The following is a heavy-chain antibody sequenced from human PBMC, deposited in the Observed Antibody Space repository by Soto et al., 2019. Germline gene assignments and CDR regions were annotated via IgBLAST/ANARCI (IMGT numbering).Heavy chain of an antibody. CDR3: ARDRSVWFGELLYYFDY. CDR2: ISAYNGNT. V-gene: IGHV1-18*01. Sequence: ASVKVSCKASGGTFSNSAISWVRQAPGQGLEWMGWISAYNGNTNYAQKLKGRVTMTTDTSTSTAYMELRSLRSDDTAVYYCARDRSVWFGELLYYFDYWGQGTLVTVSS. CDR1: GGTFSNSA. D-gene: IGHD3-10*01. J-gene: IGHJ4*02.